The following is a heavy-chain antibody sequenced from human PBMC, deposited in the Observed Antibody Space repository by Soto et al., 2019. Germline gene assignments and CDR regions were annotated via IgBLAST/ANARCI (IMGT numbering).Heavy chain of an antibody. CDR3: ARDEYGDDKIDDGMDG. J-gene: IGHJ6*04. D-gene: IGHD4-17*01. CDR1: RYTFTGYS. CDR2: INPNSGGT. Sequence: ASMQVSCKASRYTFTGYSMHWVRQAPGQGPEWMGWINPNSGGTNYAQKFQGWVTMTRDTSISRAYMELSRVRSDGTGVYYCARDEYGDDKIDDGMDGWGEGATVTGSS. V-gene: IGHV1-2*04.